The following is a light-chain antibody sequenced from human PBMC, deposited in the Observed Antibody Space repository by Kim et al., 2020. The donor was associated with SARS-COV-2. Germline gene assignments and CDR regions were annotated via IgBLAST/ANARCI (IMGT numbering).Light chain of an antibody. CDR2: AAS. Sequence: ASVGDRVTITCRTTQSISSHLNWYQQKPGRAPKRLITAASTLQGGVPSRFSGSGSETDFTLTISSLQPEEFATYFCQQSYITPFTFGPGTKVDIK. CDR3: QQSYITPFT. J-gene: IGKJ3*01. V-gene: IGKV1-39*01. CDR1: QSISSH.